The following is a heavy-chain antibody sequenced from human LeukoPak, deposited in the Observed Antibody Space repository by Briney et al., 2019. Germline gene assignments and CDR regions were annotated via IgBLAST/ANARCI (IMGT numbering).Heavy chain of an antibody. V-gene: IGHV1-18*01. CDR3: ARMKLLWFGESLPTDY. CDR2: ISAYNGNT. D-gene: IGHD3-10*01. Sequence: ASVKVSCKASGYTFTSYGISWVRQAPGQVLEWMGWISAYNGNTNYAQKLQGRVTMTTDTSTSTAYMELRSLRSDDTAVYYCARMKLLWFGESLPTDYWGQGTLVTVSS. J-gene: IGHJ4*02. CDR1: GYTFTSYG.